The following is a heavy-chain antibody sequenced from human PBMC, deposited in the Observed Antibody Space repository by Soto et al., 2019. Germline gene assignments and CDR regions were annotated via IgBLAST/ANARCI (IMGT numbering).Heavy chain of an antibody. CDR2: TSYDGSSK. V-gene: IGHV3-30*18. CDR1: GFTFSNYD. D-gene: IGHD2-2*01. J-gene: IGHJ4*02. CDR3: AKDSGQLPPYLDY. Sequence: QVQLVESGGGVVQPGRSLRLSCAASGFTFSNYDMHWVRQAPGKGLEWVAVTSYDGSSKFYADSVKGRFSISRDNSKNTLYLQMNSLRAADTAVYYCAKDSGQLPPYLDYWGQGTLVTVSS.